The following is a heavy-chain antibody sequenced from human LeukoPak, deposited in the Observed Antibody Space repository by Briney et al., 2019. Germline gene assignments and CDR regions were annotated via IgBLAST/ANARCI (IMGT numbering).Heavy chain of an antibody. CDR1: GGSFSGYY. V-gene: IGHV4-34*01. D-gene: IGHD3-22*01. Sequence: SETLSLTCAVYGGSFSGYYWSWIRQPPGKGLEWIGEINHSGSTNYNPSLKSRVTISVDTSKNQFSLKLSSVTAEDTAVYYCAKGSPAYYDSSGKPLDYWGQGTLVTVSS. CDR2: INHSGST. CDR3: AKGSPAYYDSSGKPLDY. J-gene: IGHJ4*02.